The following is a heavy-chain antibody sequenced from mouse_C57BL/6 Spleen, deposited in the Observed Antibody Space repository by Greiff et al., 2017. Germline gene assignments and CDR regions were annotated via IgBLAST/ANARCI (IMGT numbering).Heavy chain of an antibody. V-gene: IGHV1-26*01. CDR1: GYTFTDYY. Sequence: EVQLQQSGPELVKPGASVKISCKASGYTFTDYYMNWVKQSHGKSLEWIGDIIPNNGGTSYNQKFKGKATLTVDKSSIPAYMELRSLTSEDSAVYYCAGYAMDDWGQGTSVTVSS. D-gene: IGHD2-2*01. CDR2: IIPNNGGT. J-gene: IGHJ4*01. CDR3: AGYAMDD.